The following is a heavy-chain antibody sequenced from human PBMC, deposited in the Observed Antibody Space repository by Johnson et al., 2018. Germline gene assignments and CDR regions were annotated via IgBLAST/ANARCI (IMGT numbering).Heavy chain of an antibody. Sequence: QVQLVESGPGLVKPSETLSLTCTVSGGSISSYYWSWIRQPPGKGLEWIGYIYYSGSTNYNHSLTSRVTISVDTSKNQFSLKLSSGTAADTAVYYCAGGDDHAYYDYYMDGWGKGTTVTVSS. CDR2: IYYSGST. V-gene: IGHV4-59*01. J-gene: IGHJ6*03. CDR3: AGGDDHAYYDYYMDG. D-gene: IGHD1-14*01. CDR1: GGSISSYY.